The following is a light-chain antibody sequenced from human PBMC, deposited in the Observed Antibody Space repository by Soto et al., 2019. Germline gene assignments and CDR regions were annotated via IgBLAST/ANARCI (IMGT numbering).Light chain of an antibody. J-gene: IGKJ4*01. Sequence: DFVMTQSPDSLAVSLDERATINCKSSQNLLYSPNNKNYLSWFQQKPGQPPKLLIYWASTRESGVPDRFSGSGSGTDFTLTISSLQAEDVAVYYCQQHYNTPLAFGGGTKVEVK. V-gene: IGKV4-1*01. CDR1: QNLLYSPNNKNY. CDR3: QQHYNTPLA. CDR2: WAS.